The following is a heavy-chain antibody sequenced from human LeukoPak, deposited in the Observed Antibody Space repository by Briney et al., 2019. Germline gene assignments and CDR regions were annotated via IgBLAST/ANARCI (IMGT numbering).Heavy chain of an antibody. J-gene: IGHJ4*02. CDR3: AKDTVSYLTYFDY. D-gene: IGHD3-10*01. CDR2: ISWNSGSI. CDR1: GFTFDDYA. V-gene: IGHV3-9*01. Sequence: GGSLRLSCAASGFTFDDYAMHWVRQAPGKGLECVSGISWNSGSIGYADSVKGRFTISRDNAKNSLYLQMNSLRAEDTALYYCAKDTVSYLTYFDYWGQGTLVTVSS.